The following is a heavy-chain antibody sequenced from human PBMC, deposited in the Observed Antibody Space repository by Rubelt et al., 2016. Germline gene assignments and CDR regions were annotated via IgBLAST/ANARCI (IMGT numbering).Heavy chain of an antibody. J-gene: IGHJ4*02. V-gene: IGHV4-39*01. CDR3: ARHQGSGGYFDY. D-gene: IGHD2-15*01. CDR2: IYYSVST. Sequence: QLQLQESGPGLVKPSETLSLTCTVSGGSISSSSYYWGWIRQPPGKGLEWIGSIYYSVSTYYKPSLKSRVTIAVDTSKNQFSLKLSSVTAADTAVYYCARHQGSGGYFDYWGQGTLVTVSS. CDR1: GGSISSSSYY.